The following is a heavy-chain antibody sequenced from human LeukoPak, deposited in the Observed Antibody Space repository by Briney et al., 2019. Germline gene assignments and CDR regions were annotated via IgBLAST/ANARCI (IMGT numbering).Heavy chain of an antibody. CDR2: ISSSSRYI. Sequence: GGSLRLSCAASGFTFSTYSMNWVRQAPGKGLEWVSSISSSSRYIYYAGSVKGRFTISRDNAKNSLYLQVNSLRAEDTAVYYCARVSVAAAFDIWGQGTMVTVSS. CDR1: GFTFSTYS. V-gene: IGHV3-21*01. CDR3: ARVSVAAAFDI. J-gene: IGHJ3*02. D-gene: IGHD6-19*01.